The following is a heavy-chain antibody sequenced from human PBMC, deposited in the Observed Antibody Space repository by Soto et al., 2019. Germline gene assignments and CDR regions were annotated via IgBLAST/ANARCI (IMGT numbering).Heavy chain of an antibody. CDR1: GGTFSSYA. CDR2: IIPIFGTS. D-gene: IGHD3-22*01. Sequence: QVQLVQSGAEVKKPGSSVKVSCKASGGTFSSYAISWVRQAPGQGLEWMGGIIPIFGTSNYAQQFQGRVTITADEYTSTAYMELSRLISEDTAVYYCARGPRYYDSSGSYSADYFQHWGQGTLVTFSS. CDR3: ARGPRYYDSSGSYSADYFQH. V-gene: IGHV1-69*01. J-gene: IGHJ1*01.